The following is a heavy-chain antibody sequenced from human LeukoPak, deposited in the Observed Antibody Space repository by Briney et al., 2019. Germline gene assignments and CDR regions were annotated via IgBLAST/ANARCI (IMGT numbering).Heavy chain of an antibody. Sequence: PGRSLRLSCAASGFTFSSYAMHWVRQAPGKGLEWVAVISYDGSNKSYADSVKGRFTISRDNSKNTLYLQMNSLRAEDTAVYYCASGGQYYYGSGSSEYFQHWGQGTLVTVSS. CDR1: GFTFSSYA. D-gene: IGHD3-10*01. V-gene: IGHV3-30-3*01. CDR2: ISYDGSNK. J-gene: IGHJ1*01. CDR3: ASGGQYYYGSGSSEYFQH.